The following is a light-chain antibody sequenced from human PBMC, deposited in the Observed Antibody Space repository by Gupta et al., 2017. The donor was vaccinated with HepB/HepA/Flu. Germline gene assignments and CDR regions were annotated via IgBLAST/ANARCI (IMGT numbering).Light chain of an antibody. Sequence: DIQMTPSPSSLSASVGDRVTITCQASQDISNYLNWYQQKPGKAPKLLIYDASNLETGVPSRFSGSGSGTDFTFTISSLQPEDIATYYCQQYDNLPFGPGTKVDIK. CDR2: DAS. CDR3: QQYDNLP. J-gene: IGKJ3*01. V-gene: IGKV1-33*01. CDR1: QDISNY.